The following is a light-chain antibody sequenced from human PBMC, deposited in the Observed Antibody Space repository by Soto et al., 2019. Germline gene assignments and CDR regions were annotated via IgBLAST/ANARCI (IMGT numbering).Light chain of an antibody. V-gene: IGLV4-69*01. Sequence: QPVLTQSPSASASLGASVKLTCTLSSGHSSYAIAWHQQQPEKGPRYLMKLNSDGXHSXXXXXXDXFSGSSSGAERYLTISSLQSEXEADYYCQTWGTGIHYVFGTGTKVTVL. CDR2: LNSDGXH. CDR3: QTWGTGIHYV. J-gene: IGLJ1*01. CDR1: SGHSSYA.